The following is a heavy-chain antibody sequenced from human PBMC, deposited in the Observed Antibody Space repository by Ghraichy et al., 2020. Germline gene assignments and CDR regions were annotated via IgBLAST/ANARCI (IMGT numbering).Heavy chain of an antibody. J-gene: IGHJ4*02. Sequence: SETLSLTCTVSGGSISSSSYYWGWIRQPPGKGLEWIGSIYYSGSTYYNPSLKSRVTISVDTSKNQFSLKLSSVTAADTAVYYCARLGGRWLQLPLGYWGQGTLVTVSS. CDR3: ARLGGRWLQLPLGY. V-gene: IGHV4-39*01. CDR1: GGSISSSSYY. CDR2: IYYSGST. D-gene: IGHD5-24*01.